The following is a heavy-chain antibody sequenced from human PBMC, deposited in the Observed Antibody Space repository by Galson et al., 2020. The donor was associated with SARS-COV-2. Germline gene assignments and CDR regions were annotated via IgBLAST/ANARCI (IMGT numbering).Heavy chain of an antibody. CDR3: ARDYKYYDILTGYRAPKEYDYYCGMDV. CDR2: ISYDGSNK. Sequence: GASLKISCAASGFTFSSYAMHWVRQAPGKGLERVAVISYDGSNKYYADSVKGRFTISRDTSTNTLYLQMNSLRAEDTDVYYCARDYKYYDILTGYRAPKEYDYYCGMDVWGQGTSVTVSS. CDR1: GFTFSSYA. D-gene: IGHD3-9*01. V-gene: IGHV3-30-3*01. J-gene: IGHJ6*02.